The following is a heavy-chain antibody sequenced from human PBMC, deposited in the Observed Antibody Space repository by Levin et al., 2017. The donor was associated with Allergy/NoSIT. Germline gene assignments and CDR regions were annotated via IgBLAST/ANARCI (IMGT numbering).Heavy chain of an antibody. CDR2: ILSSGRTI. CDR1: GFTFSDYY. J-gene: IGHJ6*02. D-gene: IGHD6-25*01. CDR3: ARAHQYVAATDLYYVYGMDV. V-gene: IGHV3-11*01. Sequence: GGSLRLSCVASGFTFSDYYMSWIRQPPGKGLEWVAYILSSGRTIYYADSVKGRFTVSRDNAEGSLYLQMDSLRAEDTGVYYCARAHQYVAATDLYYVYGMDVWGQGTRVTVSS.